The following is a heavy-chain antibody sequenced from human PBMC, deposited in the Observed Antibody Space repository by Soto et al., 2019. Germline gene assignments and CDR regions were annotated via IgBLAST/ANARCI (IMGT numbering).Heavy chain of an antibody. Sequence: GASVKVSCKTSGYIFHNYGISWVRQAPGQGLEWMGWISDYNGNTKYAQKFQGRVTMATDTSTRTAYMELRSLRSDDTAVYYCAREGYYSGSESYSPPRYYGMDVWG. D-gene: IGHD3-10*01. CDR3: AREGYYSGSESYSPPRYYGMDV. CDR1: GYIFHNYG. CDR2: ISDYNGNT. J-gene: IGHJ6*02. V-gene: IGHV1-18*01.